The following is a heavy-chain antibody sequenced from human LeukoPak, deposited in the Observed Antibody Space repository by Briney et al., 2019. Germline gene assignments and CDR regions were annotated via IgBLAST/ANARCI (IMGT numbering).Heavy chain of an antibody. CDR3: AREYSRTAFDI. CDR2: IYYSGST. V-gene: IGHV4-59*01. Sequence: SQTPSLTCTVSGGSISSYYWSWIRQPPGKGLEWIGYIYYSGSTNYNPSLKSRVTISVDTSKNQFSLKLSSVTAADTAVYYCAREYSRTAFDIWGQGTMVTVSS. J-gene: IGHJ3*02. D-gene: IGHD6-13*01. CDR1: GGSISSYY.